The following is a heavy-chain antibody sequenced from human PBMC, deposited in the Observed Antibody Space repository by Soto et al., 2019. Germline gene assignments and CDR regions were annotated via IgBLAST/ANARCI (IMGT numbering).Heavy chain of an antibody. Sequence: QVQLVQSGDEVKKPGASVKVSCKASGYIFVNYAISWVRQAPGQGLEWMGWISPYTGNTHSSTKVQGRLTMTTDTPPSKAYMDLGSLTSDDTAVYYCVMVDNYVTPTPQDVWGQGTPGTVSS. J-gene: IGHJ6*02. CDR3: VMVDNYVTPTPQDV. V-gene: IGHV1-18*01. D-gene: IGHD3-16*01. CDR2: ISPYTGNT. CDR1: GYIFVNYA.